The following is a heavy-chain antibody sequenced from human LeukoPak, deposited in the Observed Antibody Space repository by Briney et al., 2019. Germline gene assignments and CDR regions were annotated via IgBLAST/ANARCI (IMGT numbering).Heavy chain of an antibody. CDR2: IYPGDSDT. D-gene: IGHD3-22*01. J-gene: IGHJ4*02. Sequence: GESLKISCKGSGYSFTSYWIGWVRQMPGKGLEWMGIIYPGDSDTRYSPSFQGQVTISADKSISTAYLQWSSLKASDTAMYYCARVFDSSGSPNTNFDYWGQGTLSPSPQ. CDR3: ARVFDSSGSPNTNFDY. CDR1: GYSFTSYW. V-gene: IGHV5-51*01.